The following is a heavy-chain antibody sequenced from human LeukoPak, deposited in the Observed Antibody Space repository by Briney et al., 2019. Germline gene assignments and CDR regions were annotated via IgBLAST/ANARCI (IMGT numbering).Heavy chain of an antibody. CDR1: GFTFSSYA. Sequence: GGSLRLSCAASGFTFSSYAMHWVRQAPGKGLGWVSVISYDGSNKYYADSVKGRFTISRNNSKNTLYLQMNSLRAEDTAVYYGARDLTYYDFWSGYYSTRYYYYGMDVWGQGNTVTVSS. V-gene: IGHV3-30-3*01. D-gene: IGHD3-3*01. J-gene: IGHJ6*02. CDR2: ISYDGSNK. CDR3: ARDLTYYDFWSGYYSTRYYYYGMDV.